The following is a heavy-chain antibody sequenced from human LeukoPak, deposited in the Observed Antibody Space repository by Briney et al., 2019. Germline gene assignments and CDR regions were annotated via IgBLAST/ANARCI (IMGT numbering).Heavy chain of an antibody. CDR3: ARGYYDILTGSVYYYMDV. CDR2: IYYRGST. V-gene: IGHV4-59*01. CDR1: GGSISSYY. D-gene: IGHD3-9*01. Sequence: SETLSLTCTVSGGSISSYYWSWIRQPPGKGLEWMGYIYYRGSTNYNPALKSRVTISVDTSKNQCSLKLSSVTAADTAVYYCARGYYDILTGSVYYYMDVWGKGTTVTVSS. J-gene: IGHJ6*03.